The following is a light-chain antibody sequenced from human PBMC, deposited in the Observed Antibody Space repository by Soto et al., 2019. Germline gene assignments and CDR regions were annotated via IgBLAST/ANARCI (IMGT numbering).Light chain of an antibody. J-gene: IGKJ5*01. CDR1: QSISDW. Sequence: DIQMTQSAATLSASLGDRVTTTCRASQSISDWLAWYQQKPGKAPNLLIYDASSLESGVPSRFSGSGSGTEFTLTISSLQPDDFATYYCQQYNSYSFGQGTRLEIK. CDR2: DAS. CDR3: QQYNSYS. V-gene: IGKV1-5*01.